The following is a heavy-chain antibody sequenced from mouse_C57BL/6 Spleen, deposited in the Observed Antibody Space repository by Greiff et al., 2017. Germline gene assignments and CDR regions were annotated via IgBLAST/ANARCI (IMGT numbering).Heavy chain of an antibody. J-gene: IGHJ1*03. V-gene: IGHV1-39*01. CDR1: GYSFTDYN. Sequence: VHVKQSGPELVKPGASVKISCKASGYSFTDYNMNWVKQSNGKSLEWIGVINPNYGTTSYNQKFKGKATLTVDQSSSTAYMQLNSLTSEDSAVYYCVRCGNYVSWYFDVWGTGTTVTVSS. CDR3: VRCGNYVSWYFDV. CDR2: INPNYGTT. D-gene: IGHD2-1*01.